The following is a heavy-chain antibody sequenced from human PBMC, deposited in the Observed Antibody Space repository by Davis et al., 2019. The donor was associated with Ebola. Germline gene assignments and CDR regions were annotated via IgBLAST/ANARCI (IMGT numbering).Heavy chain of an antibody. CDR2: INPDGSST. Sequence: PGGSLRLSCAAPGFTLSKYWVHWVRQAPGKGLVWVSRINPDGSSTAYADSVKGRFTISRDNAKDTLYLQMNSLRAEDTAVYYCTRILRGYWGQGALVTVSS. CDR1: GFTLSKYW. V-gene: IGHV3-74*01. J-gene: IGHJ4*02. CDR3: TRILRGY. D-gene: IGHD2/OR15-2a*01.